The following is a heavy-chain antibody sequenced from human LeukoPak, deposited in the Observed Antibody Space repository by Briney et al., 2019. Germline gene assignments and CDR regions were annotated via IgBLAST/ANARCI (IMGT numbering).Heavy chain of an antibody. Sequence: SETLSLTCTVSGGSISSYYWSWIRQPAGKGLEWIGRIYTSGSTSYNPSLKSRVTMSVDRSKNHFSLKLSSVTAADTALYYCARQDYSSSSYYFDYWGQGTLVTVSS. CDR1: GGSISSYY. CDR2: IYTSGST. V-gene: IGHV4-4*07. D-gene: IGHD6-13*01. CDR3: ARQDYSSSSYYFDY. J-gene: IGHJ4*02.